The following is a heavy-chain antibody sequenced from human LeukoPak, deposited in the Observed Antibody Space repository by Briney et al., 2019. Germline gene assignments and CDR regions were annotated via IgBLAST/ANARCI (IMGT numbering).Heavy chain of an antibody. Sequence: PGGSLRLSCVASGFTFSNSWMAWVRQAPGKGLEWVANIKQDGGTKHYADSLRGRFTISRDNPKNSLYLQMNSLRSDDTALYYCARDTVGSLDYWGQGTLVTVSS. CDR3: ARDTVGSLDY. CDR2: IKQDGGTK. CDR1: GFTFSNSW. V-gene: IGHV3-7*01. J-gene: IGHJ4*02. D-gene: IGHD2-8*02.